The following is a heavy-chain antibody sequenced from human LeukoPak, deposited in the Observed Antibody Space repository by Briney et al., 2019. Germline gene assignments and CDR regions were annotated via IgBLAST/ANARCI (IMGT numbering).Heavy chain of an antibody. Sequence: SETLSLTCTVSGGSISSSSYYWGWIRQPPEKGLEWIGSIYYSGSTYYNPSLKSRVTISVDTSKNQFSLKLSSVTAADTAVYYCARVESSGYSYYFDYWGQGTLVTVSS. D-gene: IGHD3-22*01. CDR3: ARVESSGYSYYFDY. CDR2: IYYSGST. CDR1: GGSISSSSYY. V-gene: IGHV4-39*01. J-gene: IGHJ4*02.